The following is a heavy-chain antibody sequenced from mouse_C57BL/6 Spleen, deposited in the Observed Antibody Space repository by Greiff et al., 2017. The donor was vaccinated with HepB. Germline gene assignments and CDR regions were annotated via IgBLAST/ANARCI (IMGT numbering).Heavy chain of an antibody. CDR3: ARDYYGYDMIMDY. CDR1: GFSLTSYG. D-gene: IGHD2-2*01. Sequence: QVQLKESGRGLVQPSQSLSITCTVSGFSLTSYGVHWVRQSPGKGLEWLGVIWSGGSTDYNAAFISRLSISKDNSKSQVFFKMNSLQADDTAIYYCARDYYGYDMIMDYWGQGTSVTVSS. CDR2: IWSGGST. V-gene: IGHV2-2*01. J-gene: IGHJ4*01.